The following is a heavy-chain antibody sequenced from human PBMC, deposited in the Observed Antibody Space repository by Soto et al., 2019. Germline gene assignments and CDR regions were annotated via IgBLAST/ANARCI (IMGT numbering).Heavy chain of an antibody. CDR2: ISYDGSNK. Sequence: PGGSLRLSCAASGFTFSSYGMHWVRQAPGKGLEWVAVISYDGSNKYYADSVKGRFTISRDNSKNTLYLQMNSLRAEDTAVYYCASSVVVTAKVHENDYWGQGT. D-gene: IGHD2-21*02. V-gene: IGHV3-30*03. CDR1: GFTFSSYG. J-gene: IGHJ4*02. CDR3: ASSVVVTAKVHENDY.